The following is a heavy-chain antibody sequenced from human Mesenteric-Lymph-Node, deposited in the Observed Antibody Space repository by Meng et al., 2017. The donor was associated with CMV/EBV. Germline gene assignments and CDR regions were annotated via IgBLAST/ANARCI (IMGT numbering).Heavy chain of an antibody. V-gene: IGHV1-69*02. CDR2: IIPILGIA. CDR3: AGGIAAAGSRWFDP. J-gene: IGHJ5*02. D-gene: IGHD6-13*01. Sequence: QVQLVQSGAEVKKPGSSVTVSCKASGGTFSSYTISWVRQAPGQGLEWMGRIIPILGIANYAQKFQGRVTITADKSTSTGDMELSSLRSEDTAVYYCAGGIAAAGSRWFDPWGQGTLVTVSS. CDR1: GGTFSSYT.